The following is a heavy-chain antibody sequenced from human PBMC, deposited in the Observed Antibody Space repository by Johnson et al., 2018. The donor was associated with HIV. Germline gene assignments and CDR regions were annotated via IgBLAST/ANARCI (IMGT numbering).Heavy chain of an antibody. CDR1: GFSFSTYG. V-gene: IGHV3-33*01. Sequence: QVQLVESGGGVVQTGRSLRLSCASSGFSFSTYGMHWVRQAPGKGLEWVAIIWADGSNTYCADSVKGRFTISRDNSKNTLYLQMNSLRVEDTAVYYCARDRIWGYALDIWGQGTMVTVSS. D-gene: IGHD3-16*01. CDR2: IWADGSNT. J-gene: IGHJ3*02. CDR3: ARDRIWGYALDI.